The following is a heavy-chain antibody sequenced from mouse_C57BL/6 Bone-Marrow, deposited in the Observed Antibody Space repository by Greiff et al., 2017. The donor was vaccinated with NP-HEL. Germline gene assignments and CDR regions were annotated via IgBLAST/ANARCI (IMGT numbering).Heavy chain of an antibody. J-gene: IGHJ1*03. CDR3: ATEADYREFYWYFDV. D-gene: IGHD2-4*01. Sequence: QVQLQQPGAELVKPGASVKLSCKASGYTFTSYWMQWVKQRPGQGLEWIGEIDPSDSYTNYNQKFKGKATLTVDTSSSTAYMQLSSLTSEDSAVYYCATEADYREFYWYFDVWGTGTTVTVSS. CDR2: IDPSDSYT. V-gene: IGHV1-50*01. CDR1: GYTFTSYW.